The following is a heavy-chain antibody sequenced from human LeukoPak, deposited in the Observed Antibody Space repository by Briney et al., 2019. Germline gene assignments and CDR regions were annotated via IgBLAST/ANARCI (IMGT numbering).Heavy chain of an antibody. CDR1: GGSISSYY. Sequence: PSETLSLTCAVSGGSISSYYWSWIRQPAGKGLEWIGRIYTSASTNYNPSLKSRVTMSVDTSKNQFSLKLSSVTAADTAVYYCARDRGCSSTSCYTSKNWFDPWGQGTLVTVSS. J-gene: IGHJ5*02. CDR3: ARDRGCSSTSCYTSKNWFDP. CDR2: IYTSAST. V-gene: IGHV4-4*07. D-gene: IGHD2-2*02.